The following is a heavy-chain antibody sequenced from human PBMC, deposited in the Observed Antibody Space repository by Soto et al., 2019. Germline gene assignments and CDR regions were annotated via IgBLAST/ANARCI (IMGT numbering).Heavy chain of an antibody. J-gene: IGHJ4*02. V-gene: IGHV3-33*01. Sequence: GGSLRLSCAASGFTFSSYGMHWVRQAPGKGLEWVAVIWYDGSNKYYADSVKGRFTISRDNSKNTLYLQMNSLRAEDTAVYYCARDTSYSSGWFDYWGQGTLVTVSS. CDR1: GFTFSSYG. CDR2: IWYDGSNK. CDR3: ARDTSYSSGWFDY. D-gene: IGHD6-19*01.